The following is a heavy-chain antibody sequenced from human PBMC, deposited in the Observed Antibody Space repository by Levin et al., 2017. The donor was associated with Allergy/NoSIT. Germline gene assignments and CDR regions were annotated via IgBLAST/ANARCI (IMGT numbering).Heavy chain of an antibody. J-gene: IGHJ3*02. D-gene: IGHD1-26*01. CDR1: GYSFTSHW. Sequence: GESLKISCKGSGYSFTSHWIGWVRQMPGKGLEWMGIIYPSDSDTRYSPSFQGQVTISADKSISTAYLQWSSLKASDTAINYCARHGRTSLRFDAFDIWGQGTMVTVSS. V-gene: IGHV5-51*01. CDR2: IYPSDSDT. CDR3: ARHGRTSLRFDAFDI.